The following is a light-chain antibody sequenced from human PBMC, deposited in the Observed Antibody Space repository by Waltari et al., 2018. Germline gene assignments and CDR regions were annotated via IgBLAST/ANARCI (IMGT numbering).Light chain of an antibody. CDR3: QQYGKSPRT. Sequence: EIVLTQSPGTLSLSLGERATLSCRASQSFSGYLAWYQQKPGQAPRLLIYDASSRATGIPDRFSGSGSGTDFTLTISRLDPEDFAVYYCQQYGKSPRTFGQGTKVEIK. CDR2: DAS. CDR1: QSFSGY. J-gene: IGKJ1*01. V-gene: IGKV3-20*01.